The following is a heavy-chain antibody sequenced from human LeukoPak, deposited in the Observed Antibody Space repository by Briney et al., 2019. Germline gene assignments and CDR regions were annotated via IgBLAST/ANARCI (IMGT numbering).Heavy chain of an antibody. J-gene: IGHJ3*02. CDR2: INHSGST. V-gene: IGHV4-34*01. D-gene: IGHD3-10*01. CDR3: ARERGGVSVAFDI. CDR1: GGSFSGYY. Sequence: KPSETLSLTCAVYGGSFSGYYWSWIRQPPGKGLEWIGEINHSGSTNYNPSLKSRVTISVDTSKNQFSLKLSSVTAADTAVYYCARERGGVSVAFDIWGQGTMVTVSS.